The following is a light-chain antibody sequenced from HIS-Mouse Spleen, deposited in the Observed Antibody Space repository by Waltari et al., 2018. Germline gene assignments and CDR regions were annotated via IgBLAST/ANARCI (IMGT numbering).Light chain of an antibody. CDR3: SSYTSSSTVV. CDR1: SSDVGGYNY. Sequence: QSALTQPASVSGSPGQSITISCTGTSSDVGGYNYVSWYQQHPGKAPKLMIYDVSNRPSGVSNRFSGSKSGNTASLTISGLLAEDEADYYCSSYTSSSTVVFGGGTKRTVL. J-gene: IGLJ2*01. CDR2: DVS. V-gene: IGLV2-14*03.